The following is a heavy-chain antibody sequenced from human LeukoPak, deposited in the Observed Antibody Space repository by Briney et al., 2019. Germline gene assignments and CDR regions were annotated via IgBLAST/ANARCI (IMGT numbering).Heavy chain of an antibody. D-gene: IGHD4-17*01. Sequence: PGGSLRLSCAASGFTFSSYAMHWVRQAPGKGLEWVAVISYDGSNKYYADSVKGRFTISRDNSKNTLYLQMNSLRAEDTAVYYCARDRDYGDYPSRGYYYGMDVWGQGTTVTVS. J-gene: IGHJ6*02. CDR3: ARDRDYGDYPSRGYYYGMDV. CDR1: GFTFSSYA. V-gene: IGHV3-30*04. CDR2: ISYDGSNK.